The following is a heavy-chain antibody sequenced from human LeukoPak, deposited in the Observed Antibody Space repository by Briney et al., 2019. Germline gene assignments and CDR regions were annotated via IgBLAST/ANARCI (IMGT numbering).Heavy chain of an antibody. D-gene: IGHD3-16*01. CDR1: GFRFDDYG. Sequence: GGSLRLSCVVSGFRFDDYGMHWVRQAPGKGLEWVSGISWSGTTTGYADSVKGRFTISRESAKNSLYLKMDSLRVEDTALYYCAKDESTGGFAPGYFYGMGVWGQGTTVTVSS. J-gene: IGHJ6*02. CDR2: ISWSGTTT. CDR3: AKDESTGGFAPGYFYGMGV. V-gene: IGHV3-9*01.